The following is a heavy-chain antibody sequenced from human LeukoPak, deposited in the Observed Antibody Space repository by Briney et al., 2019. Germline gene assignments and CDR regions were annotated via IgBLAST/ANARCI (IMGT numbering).Heavy chain of an antibody. V-gene: IGHV3-23*01. D-gene: IGHD6-13*01. CDR1: GFIFSRYA. CDR2: ISGSSSST. Sequence: LPGGSLRLSCAASGFIFSRYAMSWVRQAPGKGLEWVSAISGSSSSTYYADSVKGRFTISRDNSKNTLYLQMNSLRAEDTAVYYCARDGEVAAAGPDYWGQGTLVTVSS. J-gene: IGHJ4*02. CDR3: ARDGEVAAAGPDY.